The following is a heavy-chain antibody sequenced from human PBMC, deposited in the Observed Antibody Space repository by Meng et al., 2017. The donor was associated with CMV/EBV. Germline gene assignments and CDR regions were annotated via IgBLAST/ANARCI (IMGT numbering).Heavy chain of an antibody. Sequence: GGSLRLSCAASGFSVSRNDTSWVRQAPRKGLEWVSIILGGGNTYYADSVKGRFTISRDNSRNTLYLQMNSLRTEDTALYYCGSFKQQVGGIYWHLDLWGRGTLVTVSS. CDR1: GFSVSRND. CDR2: ILGGGNT. CDR3: GSFKQQVGGIYWHLDL. D-gene: IGHD1/OR15-1a*01. J-gene: IGHJ2*01. V-gene: IGHV3-66*02.